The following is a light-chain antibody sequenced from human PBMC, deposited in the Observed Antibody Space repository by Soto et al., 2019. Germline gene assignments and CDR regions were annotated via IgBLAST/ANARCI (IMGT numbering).Light chain of an antibody. J-gene: IGLJ2*01. V-gene: IGLV4-69*01. Sequence: QAVVTQSPSASASLGASVRFTCTLSSGHSTYAIAWHQQQPKKGPRYLMKLNSDGSHTKGDGIPDRFSGSSSGAERYLTISSLQSEDEADYYCQTWGAGSVVFGGGTKLTVL. CDR2: LNSDGSH. CDR1: SGHSTYA. CDR3: QTWGAGSVV.